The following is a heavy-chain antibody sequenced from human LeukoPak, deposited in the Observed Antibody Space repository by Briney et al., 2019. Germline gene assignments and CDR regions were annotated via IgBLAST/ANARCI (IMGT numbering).Heavy chain of an antibody. D-gene: IGHD4-23*01. CDR3: AKGGGWFDP. J-gene: IGHJ5*02. CDR1: GFTFSSSA. V-gene: IGHV3-23*01. Sequence: GGSLRLSCAASGFTFSSSAMSWVRQAPGKGLEWVSTISAGGGSTYYAVSVKGRFTISRDDSENTLYLQMNSLRAEDTAVYYCAKGGGWFDPWGQGTLVTVSS. CDR2: ISAGGGST.